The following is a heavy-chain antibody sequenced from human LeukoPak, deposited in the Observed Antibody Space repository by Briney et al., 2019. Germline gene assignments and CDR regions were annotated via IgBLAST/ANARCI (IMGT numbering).Heavy chain of an antibody. Sequence: SETLSLTCAVYGGAFSGYYWSWIRQPPGKGLEWIGEINHSGSTNDNPSLKSRVTISVDTSKNQFSLKLSSVTAADTAVYYCARLGRYYDFWSGYYGASYYYMDVWGKGTTVTDSS. J-gene: IGHJ6*03. CDR3: ARLGRYYDFWSGYYGASYYYMDV. CDR2: INHSGST. D-gene: IGHD3-3*01. V-gene: IGHV4-34*01. CDR1: GGAFSGYY.